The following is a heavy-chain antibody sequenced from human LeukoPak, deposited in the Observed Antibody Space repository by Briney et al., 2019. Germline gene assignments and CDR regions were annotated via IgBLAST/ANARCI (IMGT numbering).Heavy chain of an antibody. J-gene: IGHJ4*02. D-gene: IGHD6-13*01. CDR3: ASALLIAAAGTEGFDY. CDR1: GYTFTGNF. CDR2: INPNNGDT. V-gene: IGHV1-2*02. Sequence: GASVKVSCKTSGYTFTGNFMHWVRQAPGQGPEWMGWINPNNGDTNYAQKFQGRVTMTRVTSITTAYMELSSLRSDDTAVYYCASALLIAAAGTEGFDYWGQGTLVTVSS.